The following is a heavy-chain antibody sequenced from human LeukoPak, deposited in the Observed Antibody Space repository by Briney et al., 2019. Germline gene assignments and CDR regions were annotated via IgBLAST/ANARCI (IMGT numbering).Heavy chain of an antibody. CDR1: GFTFSSYS. D-gene: IGHD6-19*01. Sequence: GGSLRLSCAASGFTFSSYSMNWVRQAPGKGLKWVSSISSSSSYIYYADSVKGRFTISRDNAKNSLYLQMNSLRAEDTAVYYCARDMVAGADYYYYGMDVWGQGTTVTVSS. CDR2: ISSSSSYI. CDR3: ARDMVAGADYYYYGMDV. J-gene: IGHJ6*02. V-gene: IGHV3-21*01.